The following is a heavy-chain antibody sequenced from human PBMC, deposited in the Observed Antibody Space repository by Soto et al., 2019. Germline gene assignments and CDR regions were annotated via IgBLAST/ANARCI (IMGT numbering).Heavy chain of an antibody. Sequence: QVQVVESGGGLVKPGGSLRLSCAASGFTFSDYYMSWIRQAPGKGLEWVSFISSSSESTKYADSVKGRFPISRDNAKNSLYMELNSLRAEDTAVYYCARGGVKGTTSRGQVYNWGQGTLVTVSS. CDR1: GFTFSDYY. J-gene: IGHJ4*02. D-gene: IGHD1-7*01. V-gene: IGHV3-11*06. CDR3: ARGGVKGTTSRGQVYN. CDR2: ISSSSEST.